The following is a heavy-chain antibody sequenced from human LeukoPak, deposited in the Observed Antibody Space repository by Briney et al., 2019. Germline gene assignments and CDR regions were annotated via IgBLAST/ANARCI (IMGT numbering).Heavy chain of an antibody. CDR1: GYTFTSYG. CDR3: GRGTITETPNILNDY. J-gene: IGHJ4*02. V-gene: IGHV1-18*01. Sequence: ASVKVSCKASGYTFTSYGISWVRQAPGQGLEWMGWISAYNGNTNYAQKLQGRVTLTRDTSTSTVYMEVSSLRSEDTAVYYCGRGTITETPNILNDYWGRGPLATFPS. D-gene: IGHD2/OR15-2a*01. CDR2: ISAYNGNT.